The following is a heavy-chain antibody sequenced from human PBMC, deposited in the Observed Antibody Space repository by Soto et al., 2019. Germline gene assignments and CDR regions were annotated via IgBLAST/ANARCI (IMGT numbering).Heavy chain of an antibody. D-gene: IGHD1-20*01. CDR2: IYYSGST. CDR1: GGSISSSSYY. V-gene: IGHV4-39*01. Sequence: SETLSLTCTVSGGSISSSSYYWGWIRQPPGKGLEWIGSIYYSGSTYYNPSLKSRVTISVDTSKNQFSLKLSSVTAADTAVYYCASHHMTGYNWIQSDYWGEGTLVTVSS. CDR3: ASHHMTGYNWIQSDY. J-gene: IGHJ4*02.